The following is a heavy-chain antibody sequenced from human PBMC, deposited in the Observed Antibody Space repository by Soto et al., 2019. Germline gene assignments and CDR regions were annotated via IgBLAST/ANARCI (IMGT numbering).Heavy chain of an antibody. J-gene: IGHJ4*02. CDR1: GFTVSNNY. Sequence: GGSLRLSCAVSGFTVSNNYMSWVRQAPGKGLEWVSGTSASGSSTYYAGSVKGRFTISRDNSKNTLYLQMNSLRADDTAVYYCAKDLGASSSWFFFNSWGQGTLVTVSS. CDR3: AKDLGASSSWFFFNS. V-gene: IGHV3-23*01. D-gene: IGHD6-13*01. CDR2: TSASGSST.